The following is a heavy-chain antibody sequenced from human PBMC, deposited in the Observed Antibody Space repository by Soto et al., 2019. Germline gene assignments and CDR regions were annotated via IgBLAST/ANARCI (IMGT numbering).Heavy chain of an antibody. CDR3: ARRIAVAGTWRFGSIPG. J-gene: IGHJ4*02. CDR1: GGSISSSSYY. CDR2: IYYSGST. V-gene: IGHV4-39*01. Sequence: ETLSLTCTVSGGSISSSSYYWGWIRQPPGKGLEWIGSIYYSGSTYYNPSLKSRVTISVDTSKNQFSLKLSSVTAADTAVYYCARRIAVAGTWRFGSIPGWGQGTLVTVSS. D-gene: IGHD6-19*01.